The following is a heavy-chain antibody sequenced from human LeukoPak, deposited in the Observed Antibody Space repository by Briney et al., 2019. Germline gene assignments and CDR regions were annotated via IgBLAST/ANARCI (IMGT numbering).Heavy chain of an antibody. CDR1: GFTFSSYW. Sequence: PGGSLRLSCAASGFTFSSYWMSWVRQAPGKGLEWVANIKQDGSEKYYVDSVKGRFTISRDNAKSSLYLQMNSLRAEDTAVYYCARDKFGLYYDFWSGYGPDYWGQGTLVTVSS. V-gene: IGHV3-7*01. CDR3: ARDKFGLYYDFWSGYGPDY. D-gene: IGHD3-3*01. CDR2: IKQDGSEK. J-gene: IGHJ4*02.